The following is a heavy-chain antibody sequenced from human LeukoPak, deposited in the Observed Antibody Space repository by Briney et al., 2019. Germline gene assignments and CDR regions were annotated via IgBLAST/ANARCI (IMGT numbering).Heavy chain of an antibody. CDR3: ATLGGRHDD. Sequence: PGGSLRLSCAASGFTFSSYAMSWVRQASAKGLEWVSAISGSGGSTYYADSVKGRFTISRNNSKNTLYLQMNSLRAEDTAVYYCATLGGRHDDWGQGTLVTVSS. J-gene: IGHJ4*02. CDR2: ISGSGGST. D-gene: IGHD4-23*01. V-gene: IGHV3-23*01. CDR1: GFTFSSYA.